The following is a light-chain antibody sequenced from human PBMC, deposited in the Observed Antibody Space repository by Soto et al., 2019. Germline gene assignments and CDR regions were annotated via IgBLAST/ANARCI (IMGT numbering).Light chain of an antibody. V-gene: IGKV1-39*01. J-gene: IGKJ5*01. CDR1: QSISSC. CDR3: QQSYSTPSVT. Sequence: DIQMTQSPSSLSASVGDRVTITCRASQSISSCLNWYQQKPGKAPKLLIYAASSLQSGVPSRFSVSGSGTDFTLTIRSLQPEDFATYYCQQSYSTPSVTFGQGARLEIK. CDR2: AAS.